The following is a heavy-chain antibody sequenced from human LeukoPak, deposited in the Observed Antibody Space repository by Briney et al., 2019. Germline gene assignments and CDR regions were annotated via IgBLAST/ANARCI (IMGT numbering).Heavy chain of an antibody. D-gene: IGHD6-13*01. J-gene: IGHJ5*02. Sequence: SETLSLTCAVYDGSFSGYFWTWIRQPPGKGLEWIGEIIDTGSTKYNSSLKSRVTISVDTSKNQFSLKLSSVTAADTAVYYCAREGDSSSVGWFDPWGQGTLVTVSS. CDR1: DGSFSGYF. V-gene: IGHV4-34*12. CDR2: IIDTGST. CDR3: AREGDSSSVGWFDP.